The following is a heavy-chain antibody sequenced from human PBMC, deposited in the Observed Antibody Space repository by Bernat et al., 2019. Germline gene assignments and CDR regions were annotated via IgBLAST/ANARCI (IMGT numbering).Heavy chain of an antibody. Sequence: EVKLVESGGGLIQPGGSLRLSCAASGFTFSGDWMHWVRQVPGKGLVWVSRINGDGTITDYADSVMGRFTISRDNAKNTLYLQMNSLRVEDTAMYYCVRSVSGAAGFFDYWGPGSLVTVSS. J-gene: IGHJ4*02. CDR1: GFTFSGDW. CDR3: VRSVSGAAGFFDY. V-gene: IGHV3-74*01. D-gene: IGHD5/OR15-5a*01. CDR2: INGDGTIT.